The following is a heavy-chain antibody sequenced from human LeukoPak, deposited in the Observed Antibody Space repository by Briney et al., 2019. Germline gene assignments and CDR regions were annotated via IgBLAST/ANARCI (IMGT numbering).Heavy chain of an antibody. CDR2: IYYSGST. CDR3: ARDYNKAATGAFDI. J-gene: IGHJ3*02. CDR1: GCTISSGGYY. D-gene: IGHD3-10*01. V-gene: IGHV4-31*03. Sequence: PSETLSLTCTVSGCTISSGGYYWSWLRQHPGKGLVWIGYIYYSGSTYYNPSLKSRVTISVDTSKNQFSLKLSSVAAADTAVYYCARDYNKAATGAFDIWGQGTMVTVSS.